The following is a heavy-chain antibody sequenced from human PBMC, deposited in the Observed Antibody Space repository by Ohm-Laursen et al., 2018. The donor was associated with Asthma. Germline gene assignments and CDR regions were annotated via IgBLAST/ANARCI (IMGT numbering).Heavy chain of an antibody. CDR3: ASSTVTEGMDV. CDR1: GFTFSDYY. V-gene: IGHV3-11*01. Sequence: SLRLSCSASGFTFSDYYMSWIRQAPGKGLEWVSFISSSGFTIYYADSVKGRFTISRDNAKNSLYLQMNSLKSEDTGVYYCASSTVTEGMDVWGQGTTVTVSS. D-gene: IGHD4-17*01. J-gene: IGHJ6*02. CDR2: ISSSGFTI.